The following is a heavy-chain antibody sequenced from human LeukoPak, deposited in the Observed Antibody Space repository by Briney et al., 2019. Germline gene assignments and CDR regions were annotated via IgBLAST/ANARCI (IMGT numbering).Heavy chain of an antibody. J-gene: IGHJ4*02. CDR3: AKPDAYYYDSSLDY. Sequence: PGGSLRLSCAASGFTFSSYSMNWVRQAPGKGLEWVANIKQDGSEKYYVDSVKGRFTISRDNSKNTLYLQMNSLRAEDTAVYYCAKPDAYYYDSSLDYWGQGTLVTVSS. CDR1: GFTFSSYS. V-gene: IGHV3-7*03. CDR2: IKQDGSEK. D-gene: IGHD3-22*01.